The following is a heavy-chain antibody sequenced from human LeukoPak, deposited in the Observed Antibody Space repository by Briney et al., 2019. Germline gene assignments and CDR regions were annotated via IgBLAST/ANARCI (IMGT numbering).Heavy chain of an antibody. V-gene: IGHV4-59*01. CDR3: ARARVGLAAAATGYFDY. CDR1: GGSISSYY. Sequence: SETLSLTCTVSGGSISSYYWSWIRQPPGKGLEWIGYIYCSGSTNYNPSLKSRVTISVDTSKNQFSLKLSSVTAADTAVYYCARARVGLAAAATGYFDYWGQGTLVTVSS. D-gene: IGHD6-13*01. J-gene: IGHJ4*02. CDR2: IYCSGST.